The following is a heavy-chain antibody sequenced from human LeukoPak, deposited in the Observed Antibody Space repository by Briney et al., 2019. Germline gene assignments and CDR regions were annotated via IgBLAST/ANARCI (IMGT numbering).Heavy chain of an antibody. J-gene: IGHJ4*01. CDR1: GFTFSSYP. D-gene: IGHD2-2*01. CDR3: AKDPGVVPARYFDY. Sequence: GGSLRLSCAASGFTFSSYPMNWVRQAPGKGLEWVSATGSTGVSTFYADSVKGRFTVSRDNSKNTLSLQMNSLRAEDTAVYYCAKDPGVVPARYFDYWGQGILVTVSS. V-gene: IGHV3-23*01. CDR2: TGSTGVST.